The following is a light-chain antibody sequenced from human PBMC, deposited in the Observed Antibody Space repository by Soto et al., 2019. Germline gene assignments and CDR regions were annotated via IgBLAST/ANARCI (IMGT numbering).Light chain of an antibody. CDR1: SSDVGGYNY. J-gene: IGLJ1*01. CDR2: EVS. V-gene: IGLV2-14*01. CDR3: SSYARSTSYV. Sequence: QSVLTQPASVSGSPGQSSTLSCTGTSSDVGGYNYVSWYQQHPGKAPKLMIYEVSNRPSGVSNRYSGSKAGNTAYLTLSGLQAEDEADYYCSSYARSTSYVFGDGTKVSVL.